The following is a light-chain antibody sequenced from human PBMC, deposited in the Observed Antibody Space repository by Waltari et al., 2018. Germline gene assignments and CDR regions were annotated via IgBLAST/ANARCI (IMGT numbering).Light chain of an antibody. J-gene: IGKJ3*01. V-gene: IGKV1-33*01. Sequence: DIQMTQSPSPLSASVGGRVTITCQASQDIGKYLNWYQHKLGKAPKLLIYDASNLETGVPSRFSGSGSGTNFSLTISSLQPEDFATYYCQHYGNLLFTFGPGTKVDVE. CDR2: DAS. CDR1: QDIGKY. CDR3: QHYGNLLFT.